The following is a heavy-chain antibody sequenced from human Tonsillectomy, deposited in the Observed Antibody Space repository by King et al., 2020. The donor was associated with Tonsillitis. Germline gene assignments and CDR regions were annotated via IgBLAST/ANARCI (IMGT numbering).Heavy chain of an antibody. CDR1: GFIFDDYA. D-gene: IGHD3-10*01. V-gene: IGHV3-9*01. CDR3: ANSGGI. J-gene: IGHJ3*02. CDR2: ISWNSVSI. Sequence: VQLVQSGGGLVQPGRSLRLSCAASGFIFDDYAMHWVRQAPGKGLEWVSGISWNSVSINYADSVKGRFTISRDNAKNSLYLQMNSLRAEDTALYYCANSGGIWGQGTMVTVSS.